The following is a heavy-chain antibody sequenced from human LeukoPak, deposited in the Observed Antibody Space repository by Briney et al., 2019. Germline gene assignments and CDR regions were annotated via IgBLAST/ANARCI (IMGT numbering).Heavy chain of an antibody. CDR1: GITFSDYS. CDR2: ISDSGGST. Sequence: GGSLRLSCAASGITFSDYSMTWVRQAPGKGLEWVSVISDSGGSTYYSDSVKGRFTISRDNSKNTLYLQMNSLRAEDTAVYYCARAAGSDYYDPLFFDYWGQGTLVTVSS. J-gene: IGHJ4*02. V-gene: IGHV3-23*01. D-gene: IGHD3-22*01. CDR3: ARAAGSDYYDPLFFDY.